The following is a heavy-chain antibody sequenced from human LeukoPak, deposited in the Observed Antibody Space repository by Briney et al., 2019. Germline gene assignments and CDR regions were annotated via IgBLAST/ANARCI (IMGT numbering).Heavy chain of an antibody. V-gene: IGHV3-23*01. Sequence: GGSLRLSCAASGFTFSSYAMSWVRQAPGKGLEWVSAISGSGGSTYYADSVKGRFTIPRDNSKNTLYLQMNSLRAEDTAVYYCAKDGAEYCTNGVCYDYFDYWGQGTLVTVSS. J-gene: IGHJ4*02. D-gene: IGHD2-8*01. CDR3: AKDGAEYCTNGVCYDYFDY. CDR1: GFTFSSYA. CDR2: ISGSGGST.